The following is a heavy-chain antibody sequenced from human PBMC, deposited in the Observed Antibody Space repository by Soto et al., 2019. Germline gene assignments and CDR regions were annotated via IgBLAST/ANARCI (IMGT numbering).Heavy chain of an antibody. CDR2: IYYSGST. D-gene: IGHD6-13*01. J-gene: IGHJ5*02. Sequence: TSETLSLTCTVSGASISNSDNYWGWIRQPPGKGLEWIGYIYYSGSTYYNPSLKSRVTMSVDTSKNQFSLKLSSVTAADTAVYYCARVAAAGTVWFDPWGQGNLVTVSS. CDR3: ARVAAAGTVWFDP. CDR1: GASISNSDNY. V-gene: IGHV4-30-4*01.